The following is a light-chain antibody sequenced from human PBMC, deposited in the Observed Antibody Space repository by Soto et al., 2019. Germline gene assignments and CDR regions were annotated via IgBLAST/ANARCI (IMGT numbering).Light chain of an antibody. CDR3: QQYNSYSWT. CDR2: KAS. CDR1: QSISSW. J-gene: IGKJ1*01. Sequence: DIPMTQSPSTLSASVGDRVTITCRASQSISSWLAWYQQKPGKAPKLLIYKASSLQSGVPSRFSGSGSETEFTLTISSLQPDDFATYYCQQYNSYSWTFGQGTKVESK. V-gene: IGKV1-5*03.